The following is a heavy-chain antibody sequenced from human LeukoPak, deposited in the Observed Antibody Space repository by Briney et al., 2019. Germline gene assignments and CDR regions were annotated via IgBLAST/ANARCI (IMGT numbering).Heavy chain of an antibody. V-gene: IGHV1-18*01. J-gene: IGHJ5*02. CDR2: ISAYNGNT. D-gene: IGHD1-26*01. CDR3: AILALNWFDP. Sequence: GASXXXXXXASXYTFTSYGISXVRQAPGQGVEGMGWISAYNGNTNYAQKLQGRVTMTTDTSTSTAYMELRSLRSDDTAVYYCAILALNWFDPWGQGTLVTVSS. CDR1: XYTFTSYG.